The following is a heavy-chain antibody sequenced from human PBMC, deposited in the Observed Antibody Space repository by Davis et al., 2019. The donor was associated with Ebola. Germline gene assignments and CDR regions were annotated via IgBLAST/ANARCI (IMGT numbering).Heavy chain of an antibody. CDR2: ISYDGVRK. CDR3: AKDGNKKFYYDGMDV. Sequence: PGGSLRLSCTASGLTFGNYGMHWVRQAPGKGLEWVAFISYDGVRKHYVDSVKGRVTISRDNPKNTLYLQMNSLTSEDTAVYYCAKDGNKKFYYDGMDVWGQGTTVTVSS. CDR1: GLTFGNYG. J-gene: IGHJ6*02. D-gene: IGHD2/OR15-2a*01. V-gene: IGHV3-30*18.